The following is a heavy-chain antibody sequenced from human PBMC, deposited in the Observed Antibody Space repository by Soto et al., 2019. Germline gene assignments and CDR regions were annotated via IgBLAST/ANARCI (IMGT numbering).Heavy chain of an antibody. CDR2: ISYDGTTR. D-gene: IGHD2-21*02. J-gene: IGHJ2*01. CDR3: VRDPCGDCFEWYFDL. Sequence: QVQLVESRGGVVQPGRSLRLSCAASGFTFSGFAMHWVRQAPGKGLEWVALISYDGTTRYYPDSVKGRFTISRDNSRDTLDLQMDGLRVEDTAVYYCVRDPCGDCFEWYFDLWGRGTLVTVSS. V-gene: IGHV3-30-3*01. CDR1: GFTFSGFA.